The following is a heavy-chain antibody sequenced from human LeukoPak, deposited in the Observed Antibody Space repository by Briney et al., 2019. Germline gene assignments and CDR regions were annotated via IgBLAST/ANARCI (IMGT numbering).Heavy chain of an antibody. Sequence: PGGSLTLTCAASGFTLSSNYMSWVRQAPGKGLEWVSVIYNGGSTYYADSVKGRVTISRDNSKNPLYLQMNSLRAEDTAVYYCARGGYTYGSGYYYGMDVWGKGTTVTVST. CDR1: GFTLSSNY. J-gene: IGHJ6*04. V-gene: IGHV3-53*01. D-gene: IGHD5-18*01. CDR3: ARGGYTYGSGYYYGMDV. CDR2: IYNGGST.